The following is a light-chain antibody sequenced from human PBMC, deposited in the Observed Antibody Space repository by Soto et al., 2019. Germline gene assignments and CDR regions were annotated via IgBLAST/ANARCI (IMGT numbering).Light chain of an antibody. V-gene: IGKV1-39*01. Sequence: DLQMTPSPSSLSASVGDRVTITCRASQRSASYLYWYQQRPGKAPKLLICCASTLQSAVPSKFSGGGSRTAFTLTVSTLQPEDFATYYCQQTYTTPHTLGQGTKLEIK. CDR2: CAS. J-gene: IGKJ2*01. CDR1: QRSASY. CDR3: QQTYTTPHT.